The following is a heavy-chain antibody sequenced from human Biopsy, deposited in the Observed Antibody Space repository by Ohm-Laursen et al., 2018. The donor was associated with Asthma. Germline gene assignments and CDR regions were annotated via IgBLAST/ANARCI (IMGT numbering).Heavy chain of an antibody. CDR3: VRGSSSWHHGPFHYYYGLDV. V-gene: IGHV4-39*01. Sequence: SETLSLTWSLSSGSGGYMRSGNYYWGWIRQPPGKGLEWIGSIYYSGTTYYNPSLKCRVTVSANTSKNQFSLTLTSVTAADTAVYYCVRGSSSWHHGPFHYYYGLDVWGQGTTATVSS. D-gene: IGHD6-13*01. CDR2: IYYSGTT. J-gene: IGHJ6*02. CDR1: SGSGGYMRSGNYY.